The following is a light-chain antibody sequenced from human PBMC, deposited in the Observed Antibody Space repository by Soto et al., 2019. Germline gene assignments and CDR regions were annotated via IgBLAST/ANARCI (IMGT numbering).Light chain of an antibody. CDR2: EVN. CDR1: SSDVGGYKY. V-gene: IGLV2-8*01. J-gene: IGLJ1*01. Sequence: QSALTQPPSASGSPGQSVTISCTGTSSDVGGYKYVSWYQQHPGKAPKLMIFEVNKRPSGVPDRFSGSKSGNTASLTVSGLLDEDEADYYCSSYAGINNLGVFGTGTKLTVL. CDR3: SSYAGINNLGV.